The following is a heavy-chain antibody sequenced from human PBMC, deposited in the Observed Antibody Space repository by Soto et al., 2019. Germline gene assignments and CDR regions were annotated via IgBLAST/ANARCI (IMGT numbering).Heavy chain of an antibody. J-gene: IGHJ4*02. D-gene: IGHD3-16*01. CDR3: ARDAGVSGELYY. V-gene: IGHV1-18*01. Sequence: QVQLVQSGAEVKKPGASVKVSCKASGYTFTSYGISWVRQAPGQGLEWMGWTSAYHGNTNYVQKLQGRATMTTDPSTSTAYMELSGLRSDDTAVYYCARDAGVSGELYYWGQGTLVTVSS. CDR1: GYTFTSYG. CDR2: TSAYHGNT.